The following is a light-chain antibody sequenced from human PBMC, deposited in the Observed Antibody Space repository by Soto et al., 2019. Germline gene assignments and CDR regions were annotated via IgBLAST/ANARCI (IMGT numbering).Light chain of an antibody. V-gene: IGKV3-20*01. J-gene: IGKJ1*01. Sequence: EVVLTQSPGTLSLSPGERATLSCRASQSVSSSDLAWYQQKPGQAPRLLISGASGRATGIPDRFSASGSGTDFTLTISRLEPEDSAVFYCPLYGASPPTFGQGTKVDIK. CDR2: GAS. CDR1: QSVSSSD. CDR3: PLYGASPPT.